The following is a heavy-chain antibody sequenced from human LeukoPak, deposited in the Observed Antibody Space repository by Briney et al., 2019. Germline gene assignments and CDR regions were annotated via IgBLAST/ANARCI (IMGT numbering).Heavy chain of an antibody. CDR3: TRDSRDGAFDI. CDR2: IRSKAYGGTT. CDR1: GFTFGDYA. D-gene: IGHD5-24*01. J-gene: IGHJ3*02. Sequence: GGSLRLSCTASGFTFGDYAMSWVRQAPGKGLEWVGFIRSKAYGGTTEYAASVKGRFTISRDDSKSIAYLQMNSLKTEDTAVYYCTRDSRDGAFDIWGQGTMVTVSS. V-gene: IGHV3-49*04.